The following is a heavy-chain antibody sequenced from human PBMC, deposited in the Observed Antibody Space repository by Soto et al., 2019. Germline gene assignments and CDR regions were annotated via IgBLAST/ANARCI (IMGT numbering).Heavy chain of an antibody. D-gene: IGHD6-19*01. V-gene: IGHV3-7*03. J-gene: IGHJ3*02. Sequence: GGSLRLSCVASGFTVGSYWMTWVRQAPGKALEWVATIKESGGDTYYVDSVKGRFTISRDNSKNTLYLQMNSLRAEDTAVYYCAKSEKYSSGWYDLLYAFDIWGQGTMVTVSS. CDR2: IKESGGDT. CDR3: AKSEKYSSGWYDLLYAFDI. CDR1: GFTVGSYW.